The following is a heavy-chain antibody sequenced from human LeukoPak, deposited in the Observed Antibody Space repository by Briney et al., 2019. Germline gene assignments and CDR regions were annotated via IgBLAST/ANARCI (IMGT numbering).Heavy chain of an antibody. CDR1: GYTFTGYY. D-gene: IGHD1-20*01. J-gene: IGHJ4*02. V-gene: IGHV1-2*06. CDR2: INPNSGGT. CDR3: ARSLRLTGSLGSD. Sequence: ASVKVSCKASGYTFTGYYMHWVRQAPGQGLEWMGRINPNSGGTNYAQKFQGRVTMTRDTSISTAYMELSRLRSDDTAVYYCARSLRLTGSLGSDRGQGTLVTVSS.